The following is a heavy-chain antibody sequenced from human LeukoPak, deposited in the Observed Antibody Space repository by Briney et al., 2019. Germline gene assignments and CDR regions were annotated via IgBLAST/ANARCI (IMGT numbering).Heavy chain of an antibody. V-gene: IGHV1-69*13. D-gene: IGHD2-21*01. CDR3: NCVVVIAIYAFDI. J-gene: IGHJ3*02. Sequence: ASVKVSCKASGGTFSSDAISWMRQAPGQGLEWMGGIIPIFGIANHAQKFQGRVTVTADESTSTAYMELSSLRSEDTAVYYCNCVVVIAIYAFDIWGQGTMVTVSS. CDR1: GGTFSSDA. CDR2: IIPIFGIA.